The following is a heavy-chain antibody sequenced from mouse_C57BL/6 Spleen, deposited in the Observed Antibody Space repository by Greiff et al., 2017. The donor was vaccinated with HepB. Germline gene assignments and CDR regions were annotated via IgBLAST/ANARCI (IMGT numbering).Heavy chain of an antibody. J-gene: IGHJ4*01. CDR3: ARSFYYAMDY. CDR2: ISSGSSTI. V-gene: IGHV5-17*01. CDR1: GFTFSDYG. Sequence: EVKLVESGGGLVKPGGSLKLSCAASGFTFSDYGMHWVRHAPEKGLEWVAYISSGSSTIYYADTVKGRFTISRDNAKNTLFLQMTSLRSEDTAMYYCARSFYYAMDYWGQGTSVTVSS.